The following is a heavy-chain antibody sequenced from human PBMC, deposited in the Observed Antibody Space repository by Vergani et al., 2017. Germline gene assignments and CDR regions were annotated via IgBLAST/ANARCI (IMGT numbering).Heavy chain of an antibody. CDR3: ARDMTVTTGYYYYGMDV. CDR1: GYTFTGYY. CDR2: INPNSGGT. D-gene: IGHD4-17*01. J-gene: IGHJ6*02. Sequence: QVQLVQSGAEVKKPGASVKVSCKASGYTFTGYYMHWVRQAPGQGLEWMGWINPNSGGTNYAQKFQGRVTMTRDTSISTAYMELSRLRSDDTAVYYCARDMTVTTGYYYYGMDVWGQGTTVTVSS. V-gene: IGHV1-2*02.